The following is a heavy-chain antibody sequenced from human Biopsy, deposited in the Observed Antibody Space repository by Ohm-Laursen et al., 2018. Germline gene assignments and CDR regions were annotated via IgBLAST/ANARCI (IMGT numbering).Heavy chain of an antibody. CDR1: GFTVSSTY. CDR2: IYTGGST. J-gene: IGHJ4*02. V-gene: IGHV3-53*01. CDR3: AREGSDY. Sequence: GSLRLSCAASGFTVSSTYMSWVRQAPGKGLEWVSVIYTGGSTFYADSVKDRFTISRDKSKNTLYLQMNNLTAEDTAVYYCAREGSDYWGQGTLVTVFS.